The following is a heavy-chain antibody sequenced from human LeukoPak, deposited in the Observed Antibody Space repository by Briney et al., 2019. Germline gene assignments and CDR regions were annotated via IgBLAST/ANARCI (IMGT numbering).Heavy chain of an antibody. CDR2: ISSSSSYI. V-gene: IGHV3-21*01. Sequence: GGSLRLSCAASGFTFSSYSMNWVRQAPGKGLEWVSSISSSSSYIYYADSVKGRFTISRDNAKNSLYLQMNSLRAEDTAVYYCAREPRERGFDYWGQGTLVTVSS. CDR1: GFTFSSYS. CDR3: AREPRERGFDY. D-gene: IGHD3-16*01. J-gene: IGHJ4*02.